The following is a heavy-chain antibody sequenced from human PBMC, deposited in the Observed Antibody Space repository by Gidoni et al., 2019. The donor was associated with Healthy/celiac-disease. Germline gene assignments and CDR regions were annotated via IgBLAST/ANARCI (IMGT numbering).Heavy chain of an antibody. CDR1: GYTFTSYY. J-gene: IGHJ4*02. D-gene: IGHD3-22*01. Sequence: QVQLVQSGAEVKKPGASVKVSCKASGYTFTSYYMHWVRQAPGQGLEWMGIINPSGGSTSYAQKFQGRVTMTRDTSTSTVYMELSSLRPEDTAVYYCARAYYDSSQGGDFDYWGQGTLVTVSS. V-gene: IGHV1-46*01. CDR2: INPSGGST. CDR3: ARAYYDSSQGGDFDY.